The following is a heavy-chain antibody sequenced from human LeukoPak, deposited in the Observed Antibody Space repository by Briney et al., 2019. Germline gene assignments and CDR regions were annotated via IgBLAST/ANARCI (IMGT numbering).Heavy chain of an antibody. CDR3: ARVNAPMIFGTTGYFDY. Sequence: GSLRLSCAASGFTFSSYAMHWVRRAPGKGLEWVAVISYDGSNKYYADSVKGRFTISRDNSKNTLYLQMNSLRAEDTAVYYCARVNAPMIFGTTGYFDYWGQGTLVTVSS. J-gene: IGHJ4*02. V-gene: IGHV3-30-3*01. CDR2: ISYDGSNK. CDR1: GFTFSSYA. D-gene: IGHD3/OR15-3a*01.